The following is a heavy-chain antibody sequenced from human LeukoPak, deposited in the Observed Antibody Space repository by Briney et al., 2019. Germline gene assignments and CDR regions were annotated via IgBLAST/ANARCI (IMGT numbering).Heavy chain of an antibody. J-gene: IGHJ4*02. CDR2: IYHSGST. CDR3: ARDSDYYGSGSSGYFDN. D-gene: IGHD3-10*01. V-gene: IGHV4-31*03. Sequence: SQTLSLTCTVSGGSISSYDYYWSWIRQHPGKGLGWIGYIYHSGSTSYNPSLRSRVIISVDTSNNLFSLKLTSVTAADTAVYYCARDSDYYGSGSSGYFDNWGLGTLVTVSS. CDR1: GGSISSYDYY.